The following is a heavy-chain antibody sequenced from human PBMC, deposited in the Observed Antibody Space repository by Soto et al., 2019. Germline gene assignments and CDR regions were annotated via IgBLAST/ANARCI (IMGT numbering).Heavy chain of an antibody. J-gene: IGHJ4*02. CDR1: GFIFSDHY. CDR2: SRIKANNYIS. CDR3: VRGFNSFDS. Sequence: EVQLVESGGGLVQPGGSPRLSCATSGFIFSDHYLDWVRQAPGRGLEWVGRSRIKANNYISQYAASVQGRFSISRDESKQSLFLEMNSLKTEDTAVYYCVRGFNSFDSWGQGTLVTVSS. V-gene: IGHV3-72*01.